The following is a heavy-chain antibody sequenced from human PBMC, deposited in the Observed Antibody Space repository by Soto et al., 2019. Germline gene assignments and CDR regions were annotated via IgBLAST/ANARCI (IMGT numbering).Heavy chain of an antibody. Sequence: RASVKVSCKASGYTFTGYYMHWVRQAPGQGLEWMGWINPNSGGTNYAQKFQGWVTMTRDTSISTAYMELSRLRSDDTAVYYCARGLGFGVVYGMDVWGQGTTVTVSS. J-gene: IGHJ6*02. D-gene: IGHD3-3*01. CDR2: INPNSGGT. V-gene: IGHV1-2*04. CDR1: GYTFTGYY. CDR3: ARGLGFGVVYGMDV.